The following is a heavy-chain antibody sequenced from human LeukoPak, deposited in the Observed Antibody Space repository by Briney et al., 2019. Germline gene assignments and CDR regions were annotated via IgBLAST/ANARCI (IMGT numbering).Heavy chain of an antibody. CDR2: ISWNSGSI. D-gene: IGHD6-19*01. CDR3: AKEPSSGWYGGYFDY. J-gene: IGHJ4*02. CDR1: GFTFDDYA. V-gene: IGHV3-9*01. Sequence: PGGSLRLSCAASGFTFDDYAMHWVRQALGKGLEWVSGISWNSGSIGYADSVKGRFTISRDNAKNSLYLQMNSLRAEDTALYYCAKEPSSGWYGGYFDYWGQGTLVTVSS.